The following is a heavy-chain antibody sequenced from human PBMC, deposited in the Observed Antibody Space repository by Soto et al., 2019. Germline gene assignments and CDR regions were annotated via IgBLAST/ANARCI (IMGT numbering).Heavy chain of an antibody. V-gene: IGHV4-30-2*01. CDR3: ASGRGAYDSSGYYDYYYYGMDV. D-gene: IGHD3-22*01. CDR2: IYHSGST. J-gene: IGHJ6*02. CDR1: GGSISSGGYS. Sequence: SETLSLTCAVSGGSISSGGYSWSWIRQPPGKGLEWIGYIYHSGSTYYKPSLKSRVTISVDRSKNQFYLKLSSVTAADTSVYYCASGRGAYDSSGYYDYYYYGMDVWGQGTTVTVSS.